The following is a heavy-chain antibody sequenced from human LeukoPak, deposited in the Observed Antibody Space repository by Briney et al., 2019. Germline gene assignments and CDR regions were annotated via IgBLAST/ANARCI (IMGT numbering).Heavy chain of an antibody. D-gene: IGHD4-17*01. Sequence: PGGSLRLSCAASGFTFRNYWMIWVRQPPGKGPEWVANINQDGSEKNYADSVKGRFTISRDNAKNSLYLQMNSLTAEDTAVCDCAKCDFGDCIWGLGTLVTVS. CDR2: INQDGSEK. CDR3: AKCDFGDCI. CDR1: GFTFRNYW. V-gene: IGHV3-7*05. J-gene: IGHJ4*02.